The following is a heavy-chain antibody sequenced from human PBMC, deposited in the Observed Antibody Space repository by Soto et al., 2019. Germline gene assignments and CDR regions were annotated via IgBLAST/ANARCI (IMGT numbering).Heavy chain of an antibody. CDR3: ARVDYRYFDY. CDR1: GYTFTSYE. J-gene: IGHJ4*02. V-gene: IGHV1-8*01. CDR2: MNPNSGNT. D-gene: IGHD4-4*01. Sequence: GXSFKVSCKASGYTFTSYESNGVRQATGQGLEWMGWMNPNSGNTGYAQKFQGRVTMTRNTSISTAYMELSSLRSEDTAVYYCARVDYRYFDYWGQGTLVTVSS.